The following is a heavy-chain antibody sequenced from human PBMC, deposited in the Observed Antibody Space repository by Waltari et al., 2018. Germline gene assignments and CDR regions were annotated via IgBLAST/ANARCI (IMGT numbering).Heavy chain of an antibody. J-gene: IGHJ5*02. Sequence: EVQLVESGGDLVQPGGSLRLSCEASGFTFSNSWMTWVRQAPGKGLEVWANIRREGVEKYYVDSVKGRFTIFRDNTKNSLYLDMNSLRVEDTAVYYCARDQGTANTWSVLDARLWFDPWGQGTLVTVSS. CDR3: ARDQGTANTWSVLDARLWFDP. V-gene: IGHV3-7*01. CDR2: IRREGVEK. D-gene: IGHD2-2*02. CDR1: GFTFSNSW.